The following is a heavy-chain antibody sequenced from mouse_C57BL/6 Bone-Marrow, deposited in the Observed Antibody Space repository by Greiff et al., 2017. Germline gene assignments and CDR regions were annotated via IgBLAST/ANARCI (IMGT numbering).Heavy chain of an antibody. D-gene: IGHD1-1*01. V-gene: IGHV5-17*01. J-gene: IGHJ1*03. CDR3: ARDYYGSSYGYFDV. CDR1: GFTFSDYG. CDR2: SSSGSSTI. Sequence: EVKLVESGGGLVKPGGSLKLSCAASGFTFSDYGMHWVRQAPEKGLEWVAYSSSGSSTIYYADTVKGRFTISRDNAKNTLFLQMTSLRSEDTAMYYCARDYYGSSYGYFDVWGTGTTVTVSS.